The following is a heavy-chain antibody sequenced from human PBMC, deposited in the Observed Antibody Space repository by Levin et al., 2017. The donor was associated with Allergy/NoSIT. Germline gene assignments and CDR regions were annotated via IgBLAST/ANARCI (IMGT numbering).Heavy chain of an antibody. CDR2: ISGSGGST. J-gene: IGHJ4*02. CDR3: AKDREYYDILTGYYSGPLDY. D-gene: IGHD3-9*01. V-gene: IGHV3-23*01. Sequence: GESLKISCAASGFTFSSYAMSWVRQAPGKGLEWVSAISGSGGSTYYADSVKGRFTISRDNSKNTLYLQMNSLRAEDTAVYYCAKDREYYDILTGYYSGPLDYWGQGTLVTVSS. CDR1: GFTFSSYA.